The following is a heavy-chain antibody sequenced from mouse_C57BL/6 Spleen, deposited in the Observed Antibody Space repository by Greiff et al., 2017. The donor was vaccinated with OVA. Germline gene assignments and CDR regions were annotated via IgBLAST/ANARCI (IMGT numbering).Heavy chain of an antibody. Sequence: EVQLQQSGPELVRPGASVKISCKASGYTFTDYYMNWVKQSPGKSLEWIGDINPNNGGTSYNQKFKGKATLTVDKSSSTAYMELRSLTSEDSAVYYCARRLGQEYFDVWGTGTTVTVSS. CDR3: ARRLGQEYFDV. V-gene: IGHV1-26*01. J-gene: IGHJ1*03. D-gene: IGHD3-3*01. CDR1: GYTFTDYY. CDR2: INPNNGGT.